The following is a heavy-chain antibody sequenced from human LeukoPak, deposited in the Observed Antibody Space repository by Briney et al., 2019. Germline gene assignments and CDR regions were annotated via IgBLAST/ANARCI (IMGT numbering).Heavy chain of an antibody. D-gene: IGHD4/OR15-4a*01. J-gene: IGHJ4*02. CDR3: AKGLTKRLNPNYFDY. Sequence: GGSLRLSCAASGFTFSSYGMHWVRQAPGKGLEWVAFIRYDGSNKYYADSVKGRFTISRDNSKNTLYLQMNSLRAEDTAVYYCAKGLTKRLNPNYFDYWGQGTLVTVSS. CDR1: GFTFSSYG. CDR2: IRYDGSNK. V-gene: IGHV3-30*02.